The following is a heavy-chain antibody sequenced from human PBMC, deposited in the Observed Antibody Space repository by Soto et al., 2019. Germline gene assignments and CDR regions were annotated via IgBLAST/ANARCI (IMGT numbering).Heavy chain of an antibody. D-gene: IGHD5-12*01. J-gene: IGHJ4*02. CDR3: ASLISRDGYTSFDY. CDR1: GGSISSYS. CDR2: ILHSGST. V-gene: IGHV4-30-2*01. Sequence: SETLSLTCAVSGGSISSYSRTWIRQPPGKGLEWVGYILHSGSTYYNPSLKSRVIISVDRSKNQFFLKLMSVTAAETAIYYCASLISRDGYTSFDYWGQGALVTVSS.